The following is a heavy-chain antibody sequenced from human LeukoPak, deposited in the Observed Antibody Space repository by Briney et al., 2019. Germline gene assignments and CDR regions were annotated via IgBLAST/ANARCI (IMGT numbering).Heavy chain of an antibody. CDR2: INWNGGST. J-gene: IGHJ3*02. CDR1: GFTFSSYA. V-gene: IGHV3-20*04. CDR3: AGSPYSDAFDI. Sequence: GGSVRLFCAASGFTFSSYAMSWVRQTPGKGLEWVSSINWNGGSTAYADSVKGRFTISRDNTKNSLYLQMNSLGGEDTAFYFCAGSPYSDAFDIWGQGTMVTVSS. D-gene: IGHD2-15*01.